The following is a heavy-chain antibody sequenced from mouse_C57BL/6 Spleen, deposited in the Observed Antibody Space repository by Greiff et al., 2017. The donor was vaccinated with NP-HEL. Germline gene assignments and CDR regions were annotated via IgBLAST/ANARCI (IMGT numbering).Heavy chain of an antibody. CDR3: TRDYDYDGLYFDY. Sequence: EVKLVESGEGLVKPGGSLKLSCAASGFTFSSYAMSWVRQTPEKRLEWVAYISSGGDYIYYADTVKGRFTISRDNARNTLYLQMSSLKSEDTAMYYCTRDYDYDGLYFDYWGQGTTLTVSS. J-gene: IGHJ2*01. CDR2: ISSGGDYI. D-gene: IGHD2-4*01. V-gene: IGHV5-9-1*02. CDR1: GFTFSSYA.